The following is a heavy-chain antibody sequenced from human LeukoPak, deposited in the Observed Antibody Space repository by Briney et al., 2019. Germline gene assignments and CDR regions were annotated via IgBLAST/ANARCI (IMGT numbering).Heavy chain of an antibody. CDR1: GYTLTSYD. V-gene: IGHV1-8*01. Sequence: ASVKVSCKASGYTLTSYDINWVRQATGQGLEWMGWMNPNSGNTGYAQKFQGRVTMTRNTSISTAYMELSSLRSEDTAVYYCARGRFYRGGNGVVGYWGQGTLVTVSS. CDR2: MNPNSGNT. D-gene: IGHD4-23*01. J-gene: IGHJ4*02. CDR3: ARGRFYRGGNGVVGY.